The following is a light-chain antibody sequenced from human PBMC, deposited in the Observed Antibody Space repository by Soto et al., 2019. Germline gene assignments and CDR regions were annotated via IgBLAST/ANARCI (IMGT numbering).Light chain of an antibody. V-gene: IGKV3-20*01. CDR2: GAS. CDR1: QSVSSSY. J-gene: IGKJ1*01. Sequence: EIVLTQSPVTLSLSPGERATLSCRASQSVSSSYLAWYQQKPGQAPRLLIYGASSRATGIPDRFSGSGTGTDFTLIISRLEPEDFAVYYCQQYGSSPGTFGQGTKVDIK. CDR3: QQYGSSPGT.